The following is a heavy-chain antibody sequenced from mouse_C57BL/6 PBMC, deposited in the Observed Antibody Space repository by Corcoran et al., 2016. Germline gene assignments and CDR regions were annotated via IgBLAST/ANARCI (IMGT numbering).Heavy chain of an antibody. CDR2: INPNNGGT. CDR1: GYTFTDYN. Sequence: EVQLQQSGPELVKPGASVKIPCKASGYTFTDYNMDWVKQSHGKSLEWIGDINPNNGGTIYNQKFKGKATLTVDKSSSTAYMELRSLTSEDTAFDYCARNYYGSSYWYFDVWGTGTTVTVSS. J-gene: IGHJ1*03. CDR3: ARNYYGSSYWYFDV. D-gene: IGHD1-1*01. V-gene: IGHV1-18*01.